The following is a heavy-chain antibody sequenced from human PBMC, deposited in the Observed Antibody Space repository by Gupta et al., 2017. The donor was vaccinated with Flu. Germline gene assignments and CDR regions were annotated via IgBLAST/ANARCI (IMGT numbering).Heavy chain of an antibody. CDR1: GGSFSGYY. Sequence: QVHLQQWGAGLLKPSETLSLTCGVYGGSFSGYYWSWIRQSPGKGLEWIGEIDHSGSTNYNPSLQSRLTISVDTSKNQFSLNLSSVTAADTAVYYCARVVYYWDYGLGKARVTNLDSWGQGTLVTVSS. D-gene: IGHD1-7*01. V-gene: IGHV4-34*01. J-gene: IGHJ4*02. CDR3: ARVVYYWDYGLGKARVTNLDS. CDR2: IDHSGST.